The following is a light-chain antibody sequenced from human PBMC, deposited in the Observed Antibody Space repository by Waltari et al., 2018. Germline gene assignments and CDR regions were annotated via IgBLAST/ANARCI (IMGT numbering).Light chain of an antibody. CDR1: QNVGTS. CDR3: QQYEDWPRHS. V-gene: IGKV3-15*01. J-gene: IGKJ4*01. CDR2: GAY. Sequence: EIVVTQSPATLSVSPGERVTLSCRASQNVGTSLAWYQQKPGQTPRLLIFGAYSRASGVPARFSGSGSGTDFTLAISSLQSEYFAVYYCQQYEDWPRHSFGGGTKVQIE.